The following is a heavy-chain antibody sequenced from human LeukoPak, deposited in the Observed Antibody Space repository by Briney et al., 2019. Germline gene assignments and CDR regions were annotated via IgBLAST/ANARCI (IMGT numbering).Heavy chain of an antibody. Sequence: PSETLSLTCTVSGYSITSGYYWIWIRQPPGKGLEWIGEINHSGSTNYNPSLKSRVTISVDTSKNQFSLNLSSVTAADTAVYYCARAPLRYFYYMDVWAKGTTVTVSS. CDR2: INHSGST. CDR3: ARAPLRYFYYMDV. J-gene: IGHJ6*03. D-gene: IGHD3-10*01. V-gene: IGHV4-34*01. CDR1: GYSITSGYY.